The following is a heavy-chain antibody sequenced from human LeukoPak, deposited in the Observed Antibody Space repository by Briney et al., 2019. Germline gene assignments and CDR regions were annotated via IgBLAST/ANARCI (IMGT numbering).Heavy chain of an antibody. J-gene: IGHJ1*01. CDR3: ARDTASYSGSREYFQH. D-gene: IGHD1-26*01. CDR2: INPNSGGT. Sequence: ASVKVSCKASGYTFTGYYMHWVRQAPGQGLEWMGWINPNSGGTNYAQKFQGRVTMTRDTSISTAYMELSRLRAEDTAVYYCARDTASYSGSREYFQHWGQGTLVTVSS. CDR1: GYTFTGYY. V-gene: IGHV1-2*02.